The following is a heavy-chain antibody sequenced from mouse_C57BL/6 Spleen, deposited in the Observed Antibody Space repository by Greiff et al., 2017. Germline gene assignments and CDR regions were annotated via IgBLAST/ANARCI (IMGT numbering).Heavy chain of an antibody. D-gene: IGHD3-2*02. V-gene: IGHV1-64*01. CDR1: GYTFTSYW. CDR2: IHPNSGST. CDR3: ARKTAQANFDY. J-gene: IGHJ2*01. Sequence: QVQLKQPGAELVKPGASVKLSCKASGYTFTSYWMHWVKQRPGQGLEWIGMIHPNSGSTNYNEKFKSKATLTVDKSSSTAYMQLSSLTSEDSAVYYCARKTAQANFDYWGQGTTLTVSS.